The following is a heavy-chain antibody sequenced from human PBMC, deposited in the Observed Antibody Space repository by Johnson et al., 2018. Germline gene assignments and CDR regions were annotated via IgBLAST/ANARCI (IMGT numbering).Heavy chain of an antibody. V-gene: IGHV3-11*04. CDR2: ISSSGSTI. D-gene: IGHD3-9*01. CDR3: ARALLRYFDWLSMPPDAFDI. Sequence: QVQLVQSGGGLVKPGGSLRLSCAASGFTFSDYYMSWIRQAPGKGLEWVSYISSSGSTIYYADSVKGRFTISRDHAQNSLYLQMNSLRAEDTAVYYCARALLRYFDWLSMPPDAFDIWGQGTRVTVSS. CDR1: GFTFSDYY. J-gene: IGHJ3*02.